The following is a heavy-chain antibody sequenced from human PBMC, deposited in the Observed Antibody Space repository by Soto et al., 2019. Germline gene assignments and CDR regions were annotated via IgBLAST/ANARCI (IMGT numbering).Heavy chain of an antibody. CDR1: GGSISSSNW. V-gene: IGHV4-4*02. CDR2: IYHSGST. CDR3: ARDPPYYDFWSGFGGYYYGMDV. J-gene: IGHJ6*02. Sequence: SETLSLTCAVSGGSISSSNWWSWVRQPPGKGLEWIGEIYHSGSTNYNPSLKSRVTISVDKSKNQFSLKLSSVTAADTAVYYCARDPPYYDFWSGFGGYYYGMDVWGQGTTVTV. D-gene: IGHD3-3*01.